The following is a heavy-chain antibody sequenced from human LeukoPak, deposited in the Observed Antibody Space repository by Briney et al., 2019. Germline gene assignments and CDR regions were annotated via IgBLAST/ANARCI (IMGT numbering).Heavy chain of an antibody. V-gene: IGHV3-48*04. CDR1: GFTFSSYS. J-gene: IGHJ4*02. Sequence: GGSLSLSCAASGFTFSSYSMNWVRQAPGKGLEWVSYISSSSSTIYYADSVKGRFTISRDNAKNSLYLQMNSLRAEDTAVYYCARMWGSSWSYFDYWGQGTLVTVSS. D-gene: IGHD6-13*01. CDR2: ISSSSSTI. CDR3: ARMWGSSWSYFDY.